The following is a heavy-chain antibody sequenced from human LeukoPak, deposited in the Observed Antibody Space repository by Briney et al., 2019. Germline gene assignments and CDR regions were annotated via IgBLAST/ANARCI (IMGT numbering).Heavy chain of an antibody. CDR1: GFSFSIYA. J-gene: IGHJ4*02. CDR3: ARTGYNYGTPLNY. CDR2: ISGSGDST. D-gene: IGHD5-18*01. Sequence: PGGSLRLSCAASGFSFSIYAMTWVRQAPGKGLEGVSSISGSGDSTYYADSVKGRFTISRDNSKNTVYLQMSSLRAEDTAVYYCARTGYNYGTPLNYWGQGTLVTVSS. V-gene: IGHV3-23*01.